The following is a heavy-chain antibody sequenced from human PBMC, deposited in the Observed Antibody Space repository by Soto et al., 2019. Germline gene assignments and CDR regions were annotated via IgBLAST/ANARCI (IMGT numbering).Heavy chain of an antibody. J-gene: IGHJ4*01. CDR1: MSSKSVCY. CDR2: IHYSGST. D-gene: IGHD6-19*01. V-gene: IGHV4-59*01. CDR3: ARAGFNCGWYGLDH. Sequence: SGTPPFYDPVTMSSKSVCYWSMMRQAPGKKLEWIGYIHYSGSTNYNPSLKSRVTISVDTSKNQFSLKLSSVTAADTAVYYCARAGFNCGWYGLDHWRHGTPVTVSS.